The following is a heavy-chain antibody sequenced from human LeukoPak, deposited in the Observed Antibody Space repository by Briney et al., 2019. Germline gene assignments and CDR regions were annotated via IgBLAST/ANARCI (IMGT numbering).Heavy chain of an antibody. V-gene: IGHV1-46*01. CDR3: ARGREYCSSTSCYTESYFDY. Sequence: GASVKVSCKASGYTFTSYYMHWVRQAPGQGLEWMGIINPSGGSTSYAQKFQGRVTMTRDTSTSTVYMELSRLRSDDTAVYYCARGREYCSSTSCYTESYFDYWGQGTLVTVSS. CDR1: GYTFTSYY. D-gene: IGHD2-2*02. CDR2: INPSGGST. J-gene: IGHJ4*02.